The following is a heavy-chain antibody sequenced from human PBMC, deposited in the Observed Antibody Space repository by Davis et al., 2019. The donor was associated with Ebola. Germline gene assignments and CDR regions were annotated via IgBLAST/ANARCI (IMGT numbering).Heavy chain of an antibody. CDR2: IIPIFGTA. V-gene: IGHV1-69*13. J-gene: IGHJ6*02. CDR1: GGTFSSYA. CDR3: VRDPSHDSSGYSYYYGMDV. Sequence: SVKVSCKASGGTFSSYAISWVRQAPGQGLEWMGGIIPIFGTANYAQKFQGRVTITADESTSTAYMELSSLRSEDTAVYYCVRDPSHDSSGYSYYYGMDVWGQGTTVTVSS. D-gene: IGHD3-22*01.